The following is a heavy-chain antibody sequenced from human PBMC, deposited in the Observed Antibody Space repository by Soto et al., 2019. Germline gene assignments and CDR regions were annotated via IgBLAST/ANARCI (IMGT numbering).Heavy chain of an antibody. Sequence: GGSLILSCAASGVIFISYWMNWVRQAPGKGLEWVADINPDGSEKYYVDSVKGRFTISRDNAKNSLYLQMNSLIAEDTAVYYCLGLAYWGQGTLVSVSS. CDR1: GVIFISYW. CDR2: INPDGSEK. J-gene: IGHJ4*02. CDR3: LGLAY. V-gene: IGHV3-7*01.